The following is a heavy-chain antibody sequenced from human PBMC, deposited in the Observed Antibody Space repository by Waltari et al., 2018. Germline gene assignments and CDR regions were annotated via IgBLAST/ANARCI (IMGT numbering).Heavy chain of an antibody. D-gene: IGHD1-1*01. CDR3: ARDEGEGTPDY. V-gene: IGHV3-21*01. CDR2: ISSSSSYI. Sequence: EVQLVESGGGLVKPGGSLRLSCAASGFTFSSYSMNWFRQAPGKGLGVVSSISSSSSYIYYADSVKARFTISRDNAKTSLYLQMNSLRAEDTAVYYCARDEGEGTPDYWGQGTLVTVSS. J-gene: IGHJ4*02. CDR1: GFTFSSYS.